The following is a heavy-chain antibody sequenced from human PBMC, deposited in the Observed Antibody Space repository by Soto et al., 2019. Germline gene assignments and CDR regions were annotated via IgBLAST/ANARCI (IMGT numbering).Heavy chain of an antibody. CDR3: ASRGPYSSSWSNFDY. D-gene: IGHD6-13*01. J-gene: IGHJ4*02. CDR1: GGSISSAGYY. Sequence: PSETLSLTCTVSGGSISSAGYYWNWIRQLPGKGLEWIACIYYSGTTYYNPSLKSRVAISLDTSKNQFSLKLSSVTAADTAVYYCASRGPYSSSWSNFDYWGQGTLVTVS. V-gene: IGHV4-31*03. CDR2: IYYSGTT.